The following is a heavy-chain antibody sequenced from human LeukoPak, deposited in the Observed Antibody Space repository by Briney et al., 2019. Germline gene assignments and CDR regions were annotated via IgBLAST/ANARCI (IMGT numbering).Heavy chain of an antibody. CDR1: GYTLTELS. CDR3: ATESRITIFGVD. CDR2: FDPEDGET. D-gene: IGHD3-3*01. Sequence: ASVKVSCKVSGYTLTELSMHWVRQAPGKGLEWIGGFDPEDGETIYAQKFQGRVTMTEDTSTDTAYMELSSLRSEDTAVYYCATESRITIFGVDWGQGTLVTVSS. V-gene: IGHV1-24*01. J-gene: IGHJ4*02.